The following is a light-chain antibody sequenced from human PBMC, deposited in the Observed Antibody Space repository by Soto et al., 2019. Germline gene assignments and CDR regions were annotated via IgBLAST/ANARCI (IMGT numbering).Light chain of an antibody. CDR1: QSVSSSY. CDR3: QQYGSSPWA. V-gene: IGKV3-20*01. Sequence: EIVLTQSPGTLSLSPGERATLSCRAGQSVSSSYLAWYQQKPGQAPRLLIYGASSRATGIPDRFSGSGSGTDFTLTISRLEPDYFAVYYCQQYGSSPWAFGQGTKVEIK. J-gene: IGKJ1*01. CDR2: GAS.